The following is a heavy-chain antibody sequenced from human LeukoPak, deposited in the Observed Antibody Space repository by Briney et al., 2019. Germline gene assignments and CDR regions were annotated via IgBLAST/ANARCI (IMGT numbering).Heavy chain of an antibody. V-gene: IGHV1-46*01. Sequence: ASVKVSCKASGYTFINYYMYWVRQAPGQGLEWMGIINPSGGSTSYAQKFQGRLTMTTDTSTSTAYMELRSLRSDDTAVYYCARDFTGDYDYWGQGTLVTVSS. CDR1: GYTFINYY. D-gene: IGHD1-14*01. CDR2: INPSGGST. J-gene: IGHJ4*02. CDR3: ARDFTGDYDY.